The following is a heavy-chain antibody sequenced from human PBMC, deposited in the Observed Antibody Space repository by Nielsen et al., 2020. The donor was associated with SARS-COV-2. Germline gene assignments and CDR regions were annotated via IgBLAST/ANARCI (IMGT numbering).Heavy chain of an antibody. CDR1: GFPVSSNY. CDR3: ARDLRITMISTGAFDI. Sequence: GESLKISCAASGFPVSSNYITWVRQAPGKGLEWVSVIYSGGGTDYADSVKGRFTISRDTSQKIVYLQMDSLRAEDTAVYYCARDLRITMISTGAFDIWGQGTMVTVSS. CDR2: IYSGGGT. J-gene: IGHJ3*02. V-gene: IGHV3-53*01. D-gene: IGHD3-22*01.